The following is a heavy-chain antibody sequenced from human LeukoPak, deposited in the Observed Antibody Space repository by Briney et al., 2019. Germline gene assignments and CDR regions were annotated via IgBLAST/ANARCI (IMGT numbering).Heavy chain of an antibody. CDR2: ISTSSSTI. J-gene: IGHJ3*02. D-gene: IGHD1-26*01. V-gene: IGHV3-48*02. Sequence: GGSLRLSCAASGFTFSSYSMNWVRQAPGKGLEWVSHISTSSSTIQYADSVKGRFTISRDNGKNSLYLQMNSLRDEDTAVYYCVRDFVVGAPDAFDIWGQGTMVTVSS. CDR1: GFTFSSYS. CDR3: VRDFVVGAPDAFDI.